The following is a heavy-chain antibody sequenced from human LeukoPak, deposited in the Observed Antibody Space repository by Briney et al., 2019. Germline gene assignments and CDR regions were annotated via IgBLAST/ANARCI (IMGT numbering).Heavy chain of an antibody. CDR1: GFTVITND. V-gene: IGHV3-53*01. Sequence: GGSLRLSCAASGFTVITNDMTWVRQAPGKGLEWVSVLYSDGNTKYADSVKGRFAISRDNSKQTIYLQMNSLRAEDTAVYYCAKDLVLFFGDTRGQGTLVTVSS. CDR3: AKDLVLFFGDT. D-gene: IGHD3-10*01. J-gene: IGHJ5*02. CDR2: LYSDGNT.